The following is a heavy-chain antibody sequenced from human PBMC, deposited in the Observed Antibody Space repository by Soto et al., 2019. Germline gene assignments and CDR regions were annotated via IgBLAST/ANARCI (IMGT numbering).Heavy chain of an antibody. CDR3: TRDGGGRYYGGFDN. CDR2: INGDGTNT. V-gene: IGHV3-74*01. J-gene: IGHJ4*02. CDR1: GFNFNTYW. Sequence: GALRLSCEISGFNFNTYWMHWVRQAPGEGVVWVSRINGDGTNTDYADSVKGRFTISRDNAKKTLYLDMSSLRVDDTAVYYCTRDGGGRYYGGFDNWGQGTLVTVSS. D-gene: IGHD1-26*01.